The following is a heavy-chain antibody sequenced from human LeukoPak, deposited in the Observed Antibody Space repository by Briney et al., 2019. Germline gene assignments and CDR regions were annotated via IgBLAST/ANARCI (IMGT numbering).Heavy chain of an antibody. CDR1: GFTFSSYW. Sequence: PGGSLRLSCAASGFTFSSYWLSWVLQAPGKGLEWVANIKHDGSEKYYVDSVKDRFTISRDNAKNSLSLQMNSLRAEDTAMYYCARVGPDNSGSIDYWGQGTRVTVSS. V-gene: IGHV3-7*01. CDR2: IKHDGSEK. J-gene: IGHJ4*02. CDR3: ARVGPDNSGSIDY. D-gene: IGHD6-19*01.